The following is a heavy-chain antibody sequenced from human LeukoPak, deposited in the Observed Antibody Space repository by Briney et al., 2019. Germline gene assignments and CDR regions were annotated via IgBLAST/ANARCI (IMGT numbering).Heavy chain of an antibody. D-gene: IGHD4-11*01. CDR2: ITAGSCYI. Sequence: WGSLRLSCEVSGFVFSGYVMTWVRQAPGKGLEWVASITAGSCYIDYLESVEGRFTISRDNGKNSLFLQMSSLRAEDTAVYYCARVGVSATNTPAFDYWGQGTLVTASS. CDR1: GFVFSGYV. CDR3: ARVGVSATNTPAFDY. V-gene: IGHV3-21*06. J-gene: IGHJ4*02.